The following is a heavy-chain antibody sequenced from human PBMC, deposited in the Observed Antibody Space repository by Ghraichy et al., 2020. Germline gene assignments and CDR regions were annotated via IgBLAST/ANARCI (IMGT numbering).Heavy chain of an antibody. J-gene: IGHJ6*02. CDR2: INHSGST. CDR1: GGSFSGYY. Sequence: SQTLSLTCAVYGGSFSGYYWSWIRQPPGKGLEWIGEINHSGSTNYNPSLKSRVTISVDTSKNQFSLKLSSVTAADTAVYYCAAYCSSTSCQVMDVWGQGTTVTVSS. CDR3: AAYCSSTSCQVMDV. D-gene: IGHD2-2*01. V-gene: IGHV4-34*01.